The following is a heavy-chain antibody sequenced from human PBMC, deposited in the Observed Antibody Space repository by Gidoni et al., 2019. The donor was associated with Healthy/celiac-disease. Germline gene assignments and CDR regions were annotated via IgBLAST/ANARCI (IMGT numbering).Heavy chain of an antibody. CDR2: LYPSGST. Sequence: QVQLQESGPGMVKPSGTRYPTGDVSGGSISSHNWSSWVRHPPGQGLEWIGELYPSGSTNYNPSLKSRVTISVDKSKNQFSLTLSSVTAADTAVYYCARDVWPDYYASSGLSTWGQGTLVTVSS. D-gene: IGHD3-22*01. CDR3: ARDVWPDYYASSGLST. J-gene: IGHJ4*02. V-gene: IGHV4-4*02. CDR1: GGSISSHNW.